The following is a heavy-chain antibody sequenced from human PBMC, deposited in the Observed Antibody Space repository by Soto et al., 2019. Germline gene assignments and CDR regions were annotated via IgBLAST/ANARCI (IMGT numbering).Heavy chain of an antibody. V-gene: IGHV4-59*08. D-gene: IGHD6-19*01. CDR1: GDSISSYY. J-gene: IGHJ4*02. CDR2: IYYSGST. Sequence: SETLSLTCTVSGDSISSYYWTWIRQPPGKRLEWIGYIYYSGSTNYNPSLKSRVTISVDTSKNQFTLKLSSVTAADTAVYYCARLYSSGWSHSDYWGQGTLVTVSS. CDR3: ARLYSSGWSHSDY.